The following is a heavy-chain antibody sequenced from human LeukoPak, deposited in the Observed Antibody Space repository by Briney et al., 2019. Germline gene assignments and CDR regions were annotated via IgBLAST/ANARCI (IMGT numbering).Heavy chain of an antibody. Sequence: GGSLRLSCAASGFTFGSYGMHWVRQAPGKGLEWVAVISYDGSNKYYADSVKGRFTISRDNSKNTLYLQMNSLRAEGTAVYYCAKDRRRYCSGGSCYVDYFDYWGQGTLVTVSS. CDR3: AKDRRRYCSGGSCYVDYFDY. J-gene: IGHJ4*02. CDR2: ISYDGSNK. CDR1: GFTFGSYG. D-gene: IGHD2-15*01. V-gene: IGHV3-30*18.